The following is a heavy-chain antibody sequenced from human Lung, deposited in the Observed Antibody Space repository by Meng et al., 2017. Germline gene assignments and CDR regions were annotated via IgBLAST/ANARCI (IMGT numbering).Heavy chain of an antibody. CDR3: ARDHSGGYYVRFDY. V-gene: IGHV6-1*01. CDR1: GNSVTSNSAA. J-gene: IGHJ4*02. D-gene: IGHD1-26*01. CDR2: TYYRSKWYN. Sequence: VQLQQTGPGLGKPSQTPSLTCAITGNSVTSNSAAWNWIRQSPPRGLEWLGRTYYRSKWYNDYAVSVKSRITSNPDTSKNQFSLQLNSVTPEDTAVYYCARDHSGGYYVRFDYWGQGILVTVSS.